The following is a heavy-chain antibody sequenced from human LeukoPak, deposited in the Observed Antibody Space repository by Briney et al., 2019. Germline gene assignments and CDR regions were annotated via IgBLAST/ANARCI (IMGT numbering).Heavy chain of an antibody. CDR2: IYPGDSDT. J-gene: IGHJ4*01. Sequence: GESLKISCKGSGYSFTSYWIGWVRQMPGKGLEWMGIIYPGDSDTRYSPSFQGQVTISADKSVSTAYLQWGSLKASDTAIYYCARHAVRDGYNRHNDYWGQGTVVTVSS. CDR3: ARHAVRDGYNRHNDY. D-gene: IGHD5-24*01. CDR1: GYSFTSYW. V-gene: IGHV5-51*01.